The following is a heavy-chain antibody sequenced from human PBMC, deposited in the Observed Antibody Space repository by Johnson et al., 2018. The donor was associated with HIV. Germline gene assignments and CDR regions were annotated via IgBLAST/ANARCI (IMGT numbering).Heavy chain of an antibody. CDR2: VSGSGGST. CDR3: AKDLTYGDYEGDAFDI. V-gene: IGHV3-23*04. CDR1: GFTFSSYT. D-gene: IGHD4-17*01. Sequence: VQLVESGGGVVQPGRSLRLSCAASGFTFSSYTMNWVRQAPGKGLEWVSGVSGSGGSTYYADSVKGRFTISRDNSKNTLFLQMNSLRAEDTALYYCAKDLTYGDYEGDAFDIWGQGTMLTVSS. J-gene: IGHJ3*02.